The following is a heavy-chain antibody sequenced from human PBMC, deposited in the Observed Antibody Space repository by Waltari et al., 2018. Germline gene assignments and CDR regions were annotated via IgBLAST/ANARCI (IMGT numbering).Heavy chain of an antibody. CDR1: GFTLSAYG. J-gene: IGHJ5*02. V-gene: IGHV3-74*01. CDR3: ARCLYSGTGIDL. CDR2: VRPDETTT. D-gene: IGHD5-12*01. Sequence: EVHLVESGGDLVQPGGSLRVSCTASGFTLSAYGVRWVRRVPGEGPLWVARVRPDETTTDYADSVKGRFTISRDNGRNMLFLQMNGLRGEDTAAYYCARCLYSGTGIDLWGQGTQVTVSS.